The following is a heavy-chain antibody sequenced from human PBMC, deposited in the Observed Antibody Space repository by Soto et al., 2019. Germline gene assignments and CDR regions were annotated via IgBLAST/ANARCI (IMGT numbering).Heavy chain of an antibody. D-gene: IGHD4-17*01. J-gene: IGHJ3*02. CDR3: ARAGDYPLTGAFDI. CDR1: VSSISSNNW. Sequence: PSETLSLTCAVSVSSISSNNWWSWVRQPPGKGLEWIGEIYHNAKTNYNPSLKSRVTISVDKSKNQFSLKLSSVTAADTAVYYCARAGDYPLTGAFDIWGQGTKVTVSS. V-gene: IGHV4-4*02. CDR2: IYHNAKT.